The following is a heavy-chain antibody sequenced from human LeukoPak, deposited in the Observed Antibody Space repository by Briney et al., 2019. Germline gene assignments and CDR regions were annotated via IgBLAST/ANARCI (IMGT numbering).Heavy chain of an antibody. V-gene: IGHV3-7*01. CDR1: GFTFSSYW. CDR3: ATRSCSISACRASSYHCMDF. Sequence: GGSLRLSCAASGFTFSSYWMNWVRQAPGKGLEWVANIKQDGSEKYYVDSVQGRFTISRDNTKSSLYLQMNSLRAEDTAVYYCATRSCSISACRASSYHCMDFWGKGTTVTVSS. J-gene: IGHJ6*03. D-gene: IGHD2-2*01. CDR2: IKQDGSEK.